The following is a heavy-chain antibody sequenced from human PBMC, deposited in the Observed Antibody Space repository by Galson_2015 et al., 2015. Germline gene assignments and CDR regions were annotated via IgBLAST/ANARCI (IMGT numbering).Heavy chain of an antibody. CDR3: TTEERTVVKVLDI. CDR2: IKSKTDGGTT. Sequence: SLRLSCAASGFTFSNAWMSWVRQAPGKGLEWVGRIKSKTDGGTTDYAAPVKGRFTISRDDSKNTLYLQMNSLKTEDTAVYYCTTEERTVVKVLDIWGQGTMVTVSS. CDR1: GFTFSNAW. V-gene: IGHV3-15*01. J-gene: IGHJ3*02. D-gene: IGHD4-23*01.